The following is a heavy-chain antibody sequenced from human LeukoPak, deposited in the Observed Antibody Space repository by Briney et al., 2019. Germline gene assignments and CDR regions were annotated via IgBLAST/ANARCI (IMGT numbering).Heavy chain of an antibody. Sequence: PGGSLRLSCAASGFTFSTYSMNWVRQTPGKGLEWVSSISSSSDYIYYADSVKGRFTISRDNAKNSLYLQMNSLRAEDTAVYYCARERPDYYYYMDVWGKGTTVTVSS. J-gene: IGHJ6*03. CDR1: GFTFSTYS. CDR3: ARERPDYYYYMDV. D-gene: IGHD1-14*01. CDR2: ISSSSDYI. V-gene: IGHV3-21*01.